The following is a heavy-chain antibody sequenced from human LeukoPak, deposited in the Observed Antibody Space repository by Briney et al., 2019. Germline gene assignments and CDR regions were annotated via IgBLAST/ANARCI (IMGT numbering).Heavy chain of an antibody. D-gene: IGHD3-9*01. CDR2: IIPIFGTA. Sequence: ASVKVSCKASGGTFSSYAISWVRHAPGQGLEWMGGIIPIFGTANYAQKFQGRVTITADESTSTAYMELSSLRSEDTAVYYCAGTEYDILTGYYTAEYFQHWGQGTLVTVSS. J-gene: IGHJ1*01. V-gene: IGHV1-69*13. CDR1: GGTFSSYA. CDR3: AGTEYDILTGYYTAEYFQH.